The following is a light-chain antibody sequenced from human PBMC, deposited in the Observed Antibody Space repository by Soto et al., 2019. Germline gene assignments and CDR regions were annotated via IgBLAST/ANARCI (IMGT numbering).Light chain of an antibody. J-gene: IGKJ5*01. CDR1: QNVDSNY. Sequence: EIVLTQSPGTLSLSPGEGATLSCRASQNVDSNYLAWYQQKPGQAPRIILFGASSRATGIPDRFSGSGSGTDFTLTINSLEPDDFAVYYCQQRDSWPITFGQGTRLEIK. CDR3: QQRDSWPIT. CDR2: GAS. V-gene: IGKV3D-20*02.